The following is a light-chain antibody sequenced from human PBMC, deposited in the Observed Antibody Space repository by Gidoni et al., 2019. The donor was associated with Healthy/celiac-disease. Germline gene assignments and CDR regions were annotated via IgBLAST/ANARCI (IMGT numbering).Light chain of an antibody. CDR1: SRDVGGYNY. J-gene: IGLJ3*02. CDR2: EVS. CDR3: SSYTSSSTLAYWV. V-gene: IGLV2-14*01. Sequence: QSALTQPASVSASPGPSITISCPGTSRDVGGYNYVSWYQQHPGKAPKLMIYEVSNRPSGVANRFSGSKSGNTASLTISGLQAEDEADYYCSSYTSSSTLAYWVFGGGTKLTVL.